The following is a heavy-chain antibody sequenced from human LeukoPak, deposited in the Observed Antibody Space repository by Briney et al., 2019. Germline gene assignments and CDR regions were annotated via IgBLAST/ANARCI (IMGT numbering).Heavy chain of an antibody. CDR1: GFTFSRYT. CDR2: ISYDGSNK. J-gene: IGHJ4*02. CDR3: ACEENSSGYSFDY. V-gene: IGHV3-30-3*01. D-gene: IGHD3-22*01. Sequence: GSSLRLSCAASGFTFSRYTMHWVRRAPGKGLEWVAVISYDGSNKYYADSVKGRFTISRDNSKNTLYLQMNSLRAEDTAVYYCACEENSSGYSFDYWGQGTLVTVSS.